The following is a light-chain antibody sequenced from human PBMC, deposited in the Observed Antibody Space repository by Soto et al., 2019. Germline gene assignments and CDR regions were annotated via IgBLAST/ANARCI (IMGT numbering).Light chain of an antibody. CDR2: GAS. CDR1: QSVSSN. V-gene: IGKV3-15*01. Sequence: EIVMTRSPATLSLSPGERATLSCRASQSVSSNLAWYQQKPGQAPRLLVYGASTRATGIPARFSGSGSGTEFTLTISSLQSEDFAVYLCQQYNNWPSWTFGQGTKVDIK. CDR3: QQYNNWPSWT. J-gene: IGKJ1*01.